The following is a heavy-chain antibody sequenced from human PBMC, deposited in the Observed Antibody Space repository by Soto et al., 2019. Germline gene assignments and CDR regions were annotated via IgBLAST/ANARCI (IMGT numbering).Heavy chain of an antibody. D-gene: IGHD2-2*01. V-gene: IGHV3-21*01. Sequence: EVQLVESGGGLVKPGGYLRLSCAASGCTFSSYSMNWVRQAPGKGLEWVSSISSSSSYIYYADSVKGRFTISRDNAKNSLYLQMNSLRAEDTAVYYCARVGCSSTSCYGDDWFDLWGQGTLVTVSS. CDR1: GCTFSSYS. J-gene: IGHJ5*02. CDR2: ISSSSSYI. CDR3: ARVGCSSTSCYGDDWFDL.